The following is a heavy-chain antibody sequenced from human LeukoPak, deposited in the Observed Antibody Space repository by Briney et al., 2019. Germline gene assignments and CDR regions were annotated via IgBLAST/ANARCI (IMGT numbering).Heavy chain of an antibody. J-gene: IGHJ4*02. Sequence: PGGSLRLSCAASGFTFDDYGMSWVRQAPGKGLEWVSSISSSSSYIYYADSVKGRFTISRDNAKNSLYLQMNSLRAEDTAVYYCARDPVAGNKPFDYWGQGTLVTVSS. V-gene: IGHV3-21*01. D-gene: IGHD6-19*01. CDR2: ISSSSSYI. CDR3: ARDPVAGNKPFDY. CDR1: GFTFDDYG.